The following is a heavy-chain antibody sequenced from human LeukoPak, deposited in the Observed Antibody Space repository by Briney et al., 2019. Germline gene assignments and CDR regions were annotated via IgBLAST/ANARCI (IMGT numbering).Heavy chain of an antibody. CDR3: ARRYCTDGVCYLVS. CDR1: GGSISSGDYY. J-gene: IGHJ5*02. D-gene: IGHD2-8*01. V-gene: IGHV4-30-4*01. Sequence: SETLSLTCTVSGGSISSGDYYWSWIRQPPGKGLEWIGYIYYSGSTYYNPSLKSRVTMSVDTSNNQFSLKLSSVTAADTAVYYCARRYCTDGVCYLVSWGQGTLVTVSS. CDR2: IYYSGST.